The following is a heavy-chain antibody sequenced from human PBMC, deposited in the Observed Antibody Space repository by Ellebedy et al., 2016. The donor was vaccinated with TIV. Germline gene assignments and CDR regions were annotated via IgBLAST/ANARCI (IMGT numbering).Heavy chain of an antibody. CDR2: FDPEDGET. CDR3: ARGFRYGSGRWPLDY. CDR1: GYTLTELS. V-gene: IGHV1-24*01. J-gene: IGHJ4*02. Sequence: AASVKVSCKVSGYTLTELSMHWVRQAPGKGLEWMGGFDPEDGETIYAQKFQGRVTMTEDTFTGTGYMELRNLRSDDTALYYCARGFRYGSGRWPLDYWGQGTLVSVSS. D-gene: IGHD4-23*01.